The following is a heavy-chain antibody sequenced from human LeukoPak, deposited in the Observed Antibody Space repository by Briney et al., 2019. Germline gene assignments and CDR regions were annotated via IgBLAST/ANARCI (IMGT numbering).Heavy chain of an antibody. V-gene: IGHV3-74*01. J-gene: IGHJ4*02. Sequence: GGSLRLSCAASGFSFSGQWMHWVRQAPGKGLVWVARINSAGSSTRYADSVKGRFTVSRDNANNTLYLQMNSLRAEDTAVYYCARSDYFDYWGQGTLVTVSS. CDR1: GFSFSGQW. CDR3: ARSDYFDY. CDR2: INSAGSST.